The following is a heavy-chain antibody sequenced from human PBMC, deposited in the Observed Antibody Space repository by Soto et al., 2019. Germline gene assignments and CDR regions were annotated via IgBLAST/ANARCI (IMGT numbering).Heavy chain of an antibody. CDR2: IKSKTDGETT. V-gene: IGHV3-15*07. CDR3: ATQQYFDASGFSLDQ. J-gene: IGHJ4*02. Sequence: GGSLRLSCAGSGFTFNKAWMNWVRQAPGKGLEWVGRIKSKTDGETTDYAALVRDRVIISRDDSKNMLYLHVNRLKPEDTAMYYCATQQYFDASGFSLDQWGQGTLVTVSS. CDR1: GFTFNKAW. D-gene: IGHD3-22*01.